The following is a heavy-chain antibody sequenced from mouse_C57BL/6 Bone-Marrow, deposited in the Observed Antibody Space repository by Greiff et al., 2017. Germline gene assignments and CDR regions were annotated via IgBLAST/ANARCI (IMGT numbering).Heavy chain of an antibody. CDR2: IWWDDDK. V-gene: IGHV8-8*01. Sequence: QVTLKESGPGILQPSQTLSLTCSFSGFSLSTFGMGVGWIRQPSGKGLEWLAHIWWDDDKYYTPALKSRPTISQDTSKHHVFLEIANVDTADTATYYCARIRAYYGYPFAYWGQGTLVTVSA. CDR1: GFSLSTFGMG. CDR3: ARIRAYYGYPFAY. D-gene: IGHD2-9*01. J-gene: IGHJ3*01.